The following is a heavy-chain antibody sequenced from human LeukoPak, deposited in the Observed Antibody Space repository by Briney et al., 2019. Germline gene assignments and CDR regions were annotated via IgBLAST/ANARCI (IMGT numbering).Heavy chain of an antibody. J-gene: IGHJ4*02. Sequence: ASVKVSCKVSGYTLTELSMHWVRQAPGKGLEWMGGFDPEDGETLYAQKFQGRVTMTEDTSTDTAYMELSSLRSEDTAVYYCATSPPMVRGVDLDYWGQGTLVTVSS. D-gene: IGHD3-10*01. CDR3: ATSPPMVRGVDLDY. V-gene: IGHV1-24*01. CDR2: FDPEDGET. CDR1: GYTLTELS.